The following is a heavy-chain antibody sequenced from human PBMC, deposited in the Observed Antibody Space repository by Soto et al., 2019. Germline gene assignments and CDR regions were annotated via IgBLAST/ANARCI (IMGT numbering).Heavy chain of an antibody. V-gene: IGHV4-59*01. D-gene: IGHD6-19*01. CDR3: ARLAVAGTRWFDP. Sequence: GGSISSYYWGWIRQPPGEGLEWIGYIYYSGSTNYNPSLKSRVTISVDTSKNQFSLKLSSVTAADTAVYYCARLAVAGTRWFDPWGQGTLVTVSS. J-gene: IGHJ5*02. CDR1: GGSISSYY. CDR2: IYYSGST.